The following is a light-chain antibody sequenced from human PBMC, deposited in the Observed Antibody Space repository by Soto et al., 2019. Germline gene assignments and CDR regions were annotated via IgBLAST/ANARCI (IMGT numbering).Light chain of an antibody. CDR2: DAS. Sequence: EIVLTQSPATLSLSPGERATLSCGASQSVSSYLAWYQQKPGQAPRLLIYDASNRATGIPARFSGSGSGTDFTLTISSLEPEDFAVYYCQQRSNLLTFGGGTKGEIK. V-gene: IGKV3-11*01. CDR1: QSVSSY. CDR3: QQRSNLLT. J-gene: IGKJ4*01.